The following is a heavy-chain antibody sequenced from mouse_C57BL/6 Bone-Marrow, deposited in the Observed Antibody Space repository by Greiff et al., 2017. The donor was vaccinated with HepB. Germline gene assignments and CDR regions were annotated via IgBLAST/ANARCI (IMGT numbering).Heavy chain of an antibody. D-gene: IGHD2-4*01. V-gene: IGHV1-74*01. Sequence: QVQLQQPGAELVKPGASVKVSCKASGYTFTSYWLHWVKQRPGQGLEWIGRIHPSDSDTNYNQKFKGKATLTVDKSSSTAYMQLSSLTSEDSAVYYCAIRTTMRYFDVWGTGTTVTVSS. CDR2: IHPSDSDT. J-gene: IGHJ1*03. CDR1: GYTFTSYW. CDR3: AIRTTMRYFDV.